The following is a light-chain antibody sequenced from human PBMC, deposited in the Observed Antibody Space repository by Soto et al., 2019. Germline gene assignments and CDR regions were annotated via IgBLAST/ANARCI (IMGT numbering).Light chain of an antibody. CDR3: QQYYSTPPYT. CDR2: WAS. J-gene: IGKJ2*01. Sequence: DIVMTQSPDSLAVSLGERATINCKSSQSVLYSSNNKNYLAWYQQKPGQPPKLLIYWASTRDYGVPDRFSGSGSGTDFPLTSSSLQAEDVAVYYCQQYYSTPPYTLGQGTKLHIK. V-gene: IGKV4-1*01. CDR1: QSVLYSSNNKNY.